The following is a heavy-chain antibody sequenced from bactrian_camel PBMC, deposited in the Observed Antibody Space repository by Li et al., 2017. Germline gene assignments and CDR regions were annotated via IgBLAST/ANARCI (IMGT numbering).Heavy chain of an antibody. J-gene: IGHJ4*01. Sequence: HVQLVESGGGSVQAGGSLRLSCVASGDTIGRYCMGWFRQIPDKEREGVAAIYTGDGYTYYADSVKGRFTVSRDNTKKTFYLQMNNPKPDDTATYFCAARATCGRVRWDWPLREYEYVYWGQGTQVTVS. CDR3: AARATCGRVRWDWPLREYEYVY. CDR2: IYTGDGYT. CDR1: GDTIGRYC. V-gene: IGHV3S1*01. D-gene: IGHD1*01.